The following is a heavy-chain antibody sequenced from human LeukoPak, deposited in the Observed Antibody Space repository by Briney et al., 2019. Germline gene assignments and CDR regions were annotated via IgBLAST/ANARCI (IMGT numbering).Heavy chain of an antibody. Sequence: ASVKVSCKASGYTFTSYYMHWVRQAPGQGLEWMGIINPSGGSTSYAQKSQGRVTMTRDTSTSTVYMELSSLRSEDTAVYYCARDPGEGFLEWLLYPGYFDYWGQGTLVTVSS. J-gene: IGHJ4*02. V-gene: IGHV1-46*01. CDR1: GYTFTSYY. CDR3: ARDPGEGFLEWLLYPGYFDY. CDR2: INPSGGST. D-gene: IGHD3-3*01.